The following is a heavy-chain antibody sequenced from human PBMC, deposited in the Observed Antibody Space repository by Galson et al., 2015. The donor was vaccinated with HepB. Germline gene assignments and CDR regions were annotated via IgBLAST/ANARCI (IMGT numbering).Heavy chain of an antibody. CDR3: ALGTVTNRYLFDP. Sequence: SETLSLTCTVSGGSISSYYWSWIRQPPGKGLEWIGYIYYSGSTNYNPSLKSRVTISVDTSKNQFSLKLSSVTAADTAVYYCALGTVTNRYLFDPWGQGTLVTVSS. D-gene: IGHD4-17*01. CDR2: IYYSGST. V-gene: IGHV4-59*01. J-gene: IGHJ5*02. CDR1: GGSISSYY.